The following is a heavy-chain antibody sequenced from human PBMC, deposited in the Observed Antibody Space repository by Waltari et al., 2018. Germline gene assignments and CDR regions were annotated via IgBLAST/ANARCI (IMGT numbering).Heavy chain of an antibody. J-gene: IGHJ4*02. CDR2: INHSGST. D-gene: IGHD3-22*01. CDR1: GGSFSGYY. V-gene: IGHV4-34*01. CDR3: ARLADYYDSSGYYYEVYYFDY. Sequence: QVQLQQWGAGLLKPSETLSLTCAVYGGSFSGYYWSWIRQPPGTGLEWIGEINHSGSTNYNPSLKSRVTISVDTSKNQFSLKLSSVTAADTAVYYCARLADYYDSSGYYYEVYYFDYWGQGTLVTVSS.